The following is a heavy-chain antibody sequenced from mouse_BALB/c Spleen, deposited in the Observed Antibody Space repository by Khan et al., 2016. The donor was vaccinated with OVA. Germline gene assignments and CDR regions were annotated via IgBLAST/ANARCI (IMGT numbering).Heavy chain of an antibody. D-gene: IGHD2-1*01. V-gene: IGHV5-17*02. CDR2: VSSDSSTI. Sequence: EVELVESGGGLVQPRGSRKLSCAASGFTFSSFGMHWVRQAPKKGLEWVAYVSSDSSTIYYVDTVKGRFTISRDNPKNTLFLQMTSLRSEDTAMYYCARSGGNFHWYFDVWGAGTSVTVSS. J-gene: IGHJ1*01. CDR1: GFTFSSFG. CDR3: ARSGGNFHWYFDV.